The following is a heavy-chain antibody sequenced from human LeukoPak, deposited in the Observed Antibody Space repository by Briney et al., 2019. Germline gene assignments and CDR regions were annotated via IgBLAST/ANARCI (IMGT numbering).Heavy chain of an antibody. J-gene: IGHJ4*02. Sequence: QPGGSLRLSCVASGFTFTSSWMHWVRQAPGKGLVWVSRINDDGSITDYADSVKGRLTISRDNARNTLYLQMNSLRAEDTAVYYCARGLVGSGCYFDYWGQGTLVIVSS. CDR2: INDDGSIT. CDR3: ARGLVGSGCYFDY. CDR1: GFTFTSSW. D-gene: IGHD6-19*01. V-gene: IGHV3-74*01.